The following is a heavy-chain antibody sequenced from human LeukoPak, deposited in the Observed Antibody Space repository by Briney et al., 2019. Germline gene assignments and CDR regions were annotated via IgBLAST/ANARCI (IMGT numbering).Heavy chain of an antibody. Sequence: GGSLRLSCAASGFTFNSYWMSWVRQAPGKRLEWVANIKQDGSEKYYVDSVKGRFTISRDNAKNSLYLQMNSLRAEDMALYYCAKGGYSSGWPFDYWGQGTLVTVSS. J-gene: IGHJ4*02. CDR2: IKQDGSEK. V-gene: IGHV3-7*03. D-gene: IGHD6-19*01. CDR3: AKGGYSSGWPFDY. CDR1: GFTFNSYW.